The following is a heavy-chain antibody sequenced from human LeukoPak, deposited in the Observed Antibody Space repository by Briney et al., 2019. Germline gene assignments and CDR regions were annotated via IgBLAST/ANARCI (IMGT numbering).Heavy chain of an antibody. Sequence: SETLSLTCTVSGGSISSYYWSWIRQPPGKGLEWIGYIYYSGSTNYNPSLKSRVTISVDTSKNQFSLKLSSVTAADTAVYYCARGDGDYVEEGFDYWGQGTPVTVSS. V-gene: IGHV4-59*08. J-gene: IGHJ4*02. CDR3: ARGDGDYVEEGFDY. D-gene: IGHD4-17*01. CDR2: IYYSGST. CDR1: GGSISSYY.